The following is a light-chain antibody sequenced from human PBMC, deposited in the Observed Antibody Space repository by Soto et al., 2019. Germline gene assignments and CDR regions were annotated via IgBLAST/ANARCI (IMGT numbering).Light chain of an antibody. CDR1: SSDVGAYKY. CDR3: SSFTGTTTLDV. Sequence: ALTQPACVSGSPGQSITISCTGTSSDVGAYKYVSWYQQHPGKVPKLIIYGVSNRPSGVSNRFSGSKSGNTAFLTISGLQPEDEADYYCSSFTGTTTLDVFGTGTKVTVL. J-gene: IGLJ1*01. CDR2: GVS. V-gene: IGLV2-14*03.